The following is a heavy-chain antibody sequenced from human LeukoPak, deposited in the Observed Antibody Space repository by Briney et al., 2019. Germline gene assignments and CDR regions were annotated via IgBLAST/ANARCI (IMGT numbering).Heavy chain of an antibody. CDR1: GGSISSYY. J-gene: IGHJ4*02. D-gene: IGHD6-13*01. Sequence: SETLPLTCTVSGGSISSYYWSWIRQPAGKGLEWIGRIYTSGSTNYNPSLKSRVTMSVDTSKNQFSLKLSSVTAADTAVYYCARAPIAAAGTVYFDYWGQGTLVTVSS. CDR3: ARAPIAAAGTVYFDY. CDR2: IYTSGST. V-gene: IGHV4-4*07.